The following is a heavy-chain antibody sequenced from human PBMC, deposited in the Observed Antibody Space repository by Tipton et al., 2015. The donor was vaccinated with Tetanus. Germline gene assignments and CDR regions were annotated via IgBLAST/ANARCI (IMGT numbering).Heavy chain of an antibody. J-gene: IGHJ4*02. D-gene: IGHD6-13*01. CDR3: ARSIAAAAVWPYDF. CDR1: GESFSGHY. Sequence: TPSLSCAVSGESFSGHYWSWIRQAPGKGLEWVGEISASGSTNYNPSLESRITMSVDTTKKRISLRLASLMAADTAVYFCARSIAAAAVWPYDFWGQGTLVTVTS. V-gene: IGHV4-34*01. CDR2: ISASGST.